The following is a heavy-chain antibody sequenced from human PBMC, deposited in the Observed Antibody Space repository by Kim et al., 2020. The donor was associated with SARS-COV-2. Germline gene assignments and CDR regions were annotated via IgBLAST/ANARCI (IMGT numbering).Heavy chain of an antibody. D-gene: IGHD4-17*01. Sequence: GGSLRLSCAASGFPFSHYYMSWIRQAPGKGLEWVSYISSSATTIYYADSVQGRFTISRDNAKNSLYLQMNSLRAEDTAVYYCARRYGDQFDYWGQGTLVTVSS. CDR2: ISSSATTI. CDR3: ARRYGDQFDY. J-gene: IGHJ4*02. CDR1: GFPFSHYY. V-gene: IGHV3-11*01.